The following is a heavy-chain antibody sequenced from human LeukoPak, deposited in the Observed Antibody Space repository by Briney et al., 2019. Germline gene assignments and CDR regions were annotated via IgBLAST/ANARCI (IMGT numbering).Heavy chain of an antibody. CDR1: GYSISSGFY. Sequence: SETLSLTCGVSGYSISSGFYWDWIRQSPGKGLEWIGSISHSGRTDYNPSLKGRVTISADTSKNQFSLRLTSVTAADTAVYYCARGYCITVGCYDVFDIWGQGTTLTVSS. CDR3: ARGYCITVGCYDVFDI. J-gene: IGHJ3*02. V-gene: IGHV4-38-2*01. CDR2: ISHSGRT. D-gene: IGHD2-15*01.